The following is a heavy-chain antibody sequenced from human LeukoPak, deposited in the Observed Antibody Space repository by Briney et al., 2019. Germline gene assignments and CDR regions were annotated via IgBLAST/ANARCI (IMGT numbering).Heavy chain of an antibody. Sequence: ASVKVSCKASGYTFTSYGISWVRQAPGQGLEWMGWISAYNGNTNYAQKLQGRVTMTTDTSTSTACMELRSLRSDDTVVYYCARDSHGMVRGVMVYWGQGTLVTVSS. CDR1: GYTFTSYG. CDR3: ARDSHGMVRGVMVY. J-gene: IGHJ4*02. D-gene: IGHD3-10*01. V-gene: IGHV1-18*01. CDR2: ISAYNGNT.